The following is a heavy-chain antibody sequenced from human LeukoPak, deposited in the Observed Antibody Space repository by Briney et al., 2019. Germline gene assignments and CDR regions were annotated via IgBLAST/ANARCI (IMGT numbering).Heavy chain of an antibody. V-gene: IGHV4-34*01. Sequence: SETLSLTCAVYGGSFSGYYCSWIRQPPGKGLEWIGEINHSESTNHNPSLKSRVTISVDTSNNQFSLNLTSATAADTAVYYCARGLVLLWFGAPGGFDSWGQGTLVTVSS. CDR1: GGSFSGYY. J-gene: IGHJ5*01. D-gene: IGHD3-10*01. CDR2: INHSEST. CDR3: ARGLVLLWFGAPGGFDS.